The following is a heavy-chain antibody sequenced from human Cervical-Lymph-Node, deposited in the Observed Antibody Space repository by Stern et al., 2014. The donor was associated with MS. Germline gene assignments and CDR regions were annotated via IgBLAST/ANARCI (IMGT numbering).Heavy chain of an antibody. J-gene: IGHJ1*01. D-gene: IGHD6-19*01. Sequence: QVQLVQSVAEVKKPGASVKVSCKASGYIFTGYYMHWVRQAPGQGLEWMGWINPKSGGTSYAQKFQGRVTMTRYTSISTAYMELTRLTSDDTAVYYCARDRTATGYSSGWYPSDWAQGSLVTVSS. CDR2: INPKSGGT. V-gene: IGHV1-2*02. CDR3: ARDRTATGYSSGWYPSD. CDR1: GYIFTGYY.